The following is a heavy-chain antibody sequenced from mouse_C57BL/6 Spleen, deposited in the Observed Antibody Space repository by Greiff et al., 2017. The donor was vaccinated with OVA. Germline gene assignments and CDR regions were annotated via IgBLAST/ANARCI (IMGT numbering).Heavy chain of an antibody. CDR3: ARGAYLYAMDY. V-gene: IGHV1-50*01. CDR1: GYTFTSYW. CDR2: IDPSDSYT. J-gene: IGHJ4*01. D-gene: IGHD5-1*01. Sequence: VQLKQPGAELVKPGASVKLSCKASGYTFTSYWMQWVKQRPGQGLEWIGEIDPSDSYTNYNQKFKGKATLTVDTSSSTAYMQLSSLTSEDSAVYYCARGAYLYAMDYWGQGTSVTVSS.